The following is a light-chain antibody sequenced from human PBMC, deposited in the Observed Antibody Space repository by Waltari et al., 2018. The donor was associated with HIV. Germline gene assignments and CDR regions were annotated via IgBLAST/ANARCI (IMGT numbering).Light chain of an antibody. J-gene: IGLJ2*01. CDR2: GNS. V-gene: IGLV1-40*01. CDR3: QSYDSSLSAL. Sequence: QSVLTQTPSVSGAPGQRVTIPCPGSSSNIAARYDVHWYQQLPGTAPKLLIYGNSNRPSGVPERFSGSKSGTSASLAITGLQAEDEADYYCQSYDSSLSALFGGGTKLTVL. CDR1: SSNIAARYD.